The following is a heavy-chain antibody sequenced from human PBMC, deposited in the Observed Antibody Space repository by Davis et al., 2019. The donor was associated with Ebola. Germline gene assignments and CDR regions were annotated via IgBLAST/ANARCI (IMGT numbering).Heavy chain of an antibody. V-gene: IGHV4-61*01. CDR2: MYYSGST. CDR1: GGSVSSGSYY. Sequence: SETLSLTCTVSGGSVSSGSYYWSWIRQPPGKGLEWIGYMYYSGSTNYNPSLKSRVTISVDTSKNQFSLKLNSVTAADTAVFYCARSNYGSGSYDSWGQGALVTVSS. J-gene: IGHJ5*01. CDR3: ARSNYGSGSYDS. D-gene: IGHD3-10*01.